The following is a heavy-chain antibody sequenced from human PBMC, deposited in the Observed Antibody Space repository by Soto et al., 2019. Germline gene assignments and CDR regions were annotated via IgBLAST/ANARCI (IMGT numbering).Heavy chain of an antibody. J-gene: IGHJ4*02. Sequence: ASVKVSCKASGYTFTSYGISWVRQAPGQGLEWMGWISANNGNTNYEQKLQGRVTMTTDTSTSTAYMELRSLRSEDTAFYYCATSYGSGYRAFDYWGQGALVTVSS. CDR2: ISANNGNT. D-gene: IGHD3-10*01. CDR1: GYTFTSYG. CDR3: ATSYGSGYRAFDY. V-gene: IGHV1-18*01.